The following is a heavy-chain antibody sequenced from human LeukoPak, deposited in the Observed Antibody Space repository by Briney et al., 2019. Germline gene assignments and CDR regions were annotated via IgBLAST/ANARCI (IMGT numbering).Heavy chain of an antibody. Sequence: GGSLRLSCAASGFIFSDYGMQWVRQAPGKVLEWVALIPTDGSDRDYADSVKGRFTFSRDNSKNTLYLQMNSLRVEDTAVYFCAKDGTRSWFGEVTWGEGTLVTVSS. J-gene: IGHJ5*02. CDR3: AKDGTRSWFGEVT. V-gene: IGHV3-30*18. CDR1: GFIFSDYG. CDR2: IPTDGSDR. D-gene: IGHD3-16*01.